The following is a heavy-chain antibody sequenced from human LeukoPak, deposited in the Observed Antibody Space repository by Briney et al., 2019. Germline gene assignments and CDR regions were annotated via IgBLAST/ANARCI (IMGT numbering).Heavy chain of an antibody. CDR2: IRFDGSIK. J-gene: IGHJ6*03. CDR1: GFTFSSYG. CDR3: ARYYGSGIHYYYYYMDV. V-gene: IGHV3-30*02. Sequence: GGSLRLSCAASGFTFSSYGMHWVRQAPGKGLEWVAFIRFDGSIKSYPDSVKGRFTISRDNAKNSLYLQMNSLRAEDTAVHYCARYYGSGIHYYYYYMDVWGKGTTVTISS. D-gene: IGHD3-10*01.